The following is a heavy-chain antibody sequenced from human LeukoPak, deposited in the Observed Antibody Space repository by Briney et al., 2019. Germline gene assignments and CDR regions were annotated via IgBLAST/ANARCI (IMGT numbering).Heavy chain of an antibody. J-gene: IGHJ6*03. CDR3: AKRGGTESFYYFYYMDV. V-gene: IGHV3-23*01. Sequence: GVSLRLSCTACGFTFSDYAMSGVRQAPGKGLEGVSTVSDDGRRTFFADSLQGRFTISRDNSKNTLYLQMTSLRPEDTAEYYCAKRGGTESFYYFYYMDVWGKGTTVTAPS. D-gene: IGHD2-15*01. CDR1: GFTFSDYA. CDR2: VSDDGRRT.